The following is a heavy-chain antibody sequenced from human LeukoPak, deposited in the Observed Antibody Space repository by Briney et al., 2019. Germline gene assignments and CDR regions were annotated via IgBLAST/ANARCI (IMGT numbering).Heavy chain of an antibody. CDR1: GFTFSNAW. CDR3: TTDKSFIFLGSGFKTKSDY. Sequence: PGGSLRLSCAASGFTFSNAWMSWVRQAPGKGLEWVGRIKSKTDGGTTDYAAPVKGRFTISRDDSKNTLYLQMNSLKTEDTAVYYCTTDKSFIFLGSGFKTKSDYWGQGTLVTVPS. D-gene: IGHD3-3*01. V-gene: IGHV3-15*01. J-gene: IGHJ4*02. CDR2: IKSKTDGGTT.